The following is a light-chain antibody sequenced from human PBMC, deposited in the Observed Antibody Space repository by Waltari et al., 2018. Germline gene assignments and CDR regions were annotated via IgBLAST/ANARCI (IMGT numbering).Light chain of an antibody. CDR2: GNT. Sequence: QSVLTQPPSVSGAPGQRITISCTGTSSNVGAGYDVHWYLQLPGTAPTLLILGNTNRPSGVPDRFSASKSDTSASLAITGLQAEDEADYYCQSYDSSLSGVIFGGGTKLTVL. CDR3: QSYDSSLSGVI. J-gene: IGLJ2*01. V-gene: IGLV1-40*01. CDR1: SSNVGAGYD.